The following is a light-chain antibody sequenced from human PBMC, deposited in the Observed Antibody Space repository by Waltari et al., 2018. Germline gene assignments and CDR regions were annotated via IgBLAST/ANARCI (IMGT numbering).Light chain of an antibody. Sequence: QSVLTQPPSASGTSGQRVTISCSGDNSNIGTNSVDWNQQSPGTAPKLPICRHDQGPSGVPARVSGSKSGTASDLAISGLLSEDEADYYCAAWDDSLNGYVFATGTKVTVL. CDR2: RHD. CDR1: NSNIGTNS. J-gene: IGLJ1*01. V-gene: IGLV1-44*01. CDR3: AAWDDSLNGYV.